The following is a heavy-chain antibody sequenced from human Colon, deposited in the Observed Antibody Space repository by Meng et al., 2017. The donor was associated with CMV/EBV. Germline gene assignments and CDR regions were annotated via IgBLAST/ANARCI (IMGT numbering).Heavy chain of an antibody. CDR3: ARHLWGGNSGWFDY. D-gene: IGHD4-23*01. J-gene: IGHJ4*02. CDR2: IYYSGST. Sequence: SETLSLTCTVSGGSVSSDIHYWSWIRQPPGKGLEWIGSIYYSGSTYYNPSLKSRVTISVDTSKNQFSLKLSSVTAADTAVYYCARHLWGGNSGWFDYWGQGTLVTVSS. V-gene: IGHV4-39*01. CDR1: GGSVSSDIHY.